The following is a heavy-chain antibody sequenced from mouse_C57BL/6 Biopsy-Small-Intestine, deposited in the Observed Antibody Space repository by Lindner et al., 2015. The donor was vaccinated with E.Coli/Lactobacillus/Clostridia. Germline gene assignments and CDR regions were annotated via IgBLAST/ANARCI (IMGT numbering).Heavy chain of an antibody. D-gene: IGHD2-5*01. CDR3: ARYPSNLYAMDY. Sequence: VQLQESGPGLAKPSQTLSLACSVTGYSITSDYWNWIRKFPGNKLEYMGYISYSGTTYYNPSLKSRISITRDTSKNQHYLHLTSVTIEDTATYYCARYPSNLYAMDYWGQGTSVTVSS. J-gene: IGHJ4*01. V-gene: IGHV3-8*01. CDR1: GYSITSDY. CDR2: ISYSGTT.